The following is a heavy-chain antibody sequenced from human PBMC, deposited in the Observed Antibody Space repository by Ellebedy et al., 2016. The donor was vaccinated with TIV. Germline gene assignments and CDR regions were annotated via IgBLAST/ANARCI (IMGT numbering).Heavy chain of an antibody. Sequence: SETLSLXCTVSGGSIRSSSYYWGWIRQPPGKGLEWIANIYYSGSTYYNPSPKSRVTISVDTSKNQFSLKLSSLTAADTAVYHCARHLLRDYYGSGSPNYWYFDLWGRGILVTVSS. CDR2: IYYSGST. CDR3: ARHLLRDYYGSGSPNYWYFDL. J-gene: IGHJ2*01. V-gene: IGHV4-39*01. D-gene: IGHD3-10*01. CDR1: GGSIRSSSYY.